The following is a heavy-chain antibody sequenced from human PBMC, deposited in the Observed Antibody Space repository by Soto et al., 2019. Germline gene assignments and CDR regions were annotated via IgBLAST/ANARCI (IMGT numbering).Heavy chain of an antibody. J-gene: IGHJ1*01. CDR2: VIPNLGVT. D-gene: IGHD6-6*01. CDR3: ARSIAARPGVYFQH. Sequence: SVKVSCKASGGTLSSYTFSWVRQAPGQGLEWIGRVIPNLGVTNYAKKLQGRFTMVVDTSTCTADMELNSLKSDDTAVYYCARSIAARPGVYFQHWGQGTLVTVSS. CDR1: GGTLSSYT. V-gene: IGHV1-69*02.